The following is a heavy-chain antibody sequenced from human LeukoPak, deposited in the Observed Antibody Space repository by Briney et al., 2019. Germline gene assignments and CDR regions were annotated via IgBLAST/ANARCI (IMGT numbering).Heavy chain of an antibody. Sequence: SETLSLTCAVSGGSISSGGYSWSWIRQPPGKGLEWIGYIYYSGSTYYNPSLKSRVTISVDTSKNQFSLKLSSVTAADTAVYYCARGYFRNWFDSWGQGTLVTVSS. CDR2: IYYSGST. CDR3: ARGYFRNWFDS. J-gene: IGHJ5*01. V-gene: IGHV4-30-4*07. CDR1: GGSISSGGYS. D-gene: IGHD3-10*01.